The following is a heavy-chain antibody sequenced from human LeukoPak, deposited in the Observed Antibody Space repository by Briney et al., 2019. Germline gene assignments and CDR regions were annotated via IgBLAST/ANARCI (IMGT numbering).Heavy chain of an antibody. CDR3: AKDMVVGAGAHFDY. D-gene: IGHD1-26*01. Sequence: GGSLRLSCAASGFTFSSYGMHWVRQAPGKGLEWVAFIRYDGSNKYYADSVKGRFTISRDNSKNTLYLQMNSLRAEDTAVYYCAKDMVVGAGAHFDYWGQGTLVTVSS. CDR1: GFTFSSYG. CDR2: IRYDGSNK. V-gene: IGHV3-30*02. J-gene: IGHJ4*02.